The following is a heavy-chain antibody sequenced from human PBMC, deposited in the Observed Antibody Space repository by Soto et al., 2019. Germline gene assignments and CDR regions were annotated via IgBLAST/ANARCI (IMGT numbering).Heavy chain of an antibody. D-gene: IGHD3-10*01. CDR2: IKQDGSEK. CDR1: GFTFSSYW. V-gene: IGHV3-7*05. CDR3: ARWSYGANYYYYGMDV. Sequence: GGSLRLSCAASGFTFSSYWMSWVRQAPGKGLEWVANIKQDGSEKYYVDSVKGRFTISRDNAKNSLYLQMNSLRAEDTAVYYCARWSYGANYYYYGMDVWGQGTTVTVSS. J-gene: IGHJ6*02.